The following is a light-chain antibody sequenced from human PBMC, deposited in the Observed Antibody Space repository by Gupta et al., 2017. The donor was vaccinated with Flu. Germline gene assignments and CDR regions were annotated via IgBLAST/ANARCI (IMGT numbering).Light chain of an antibody. V-gene: IGLV2-11*01. CDR2: DVS. CDR1: SSDVGGYNY. CDR3: CSYAGSYTWV. J-gene: IGLJ3*02. Sequence: QSALTQPRSVSGSPGQSVTISCTGTSSDVGGYNYVSWYQQHPGKAPKLMIYDVSKRPSGVPGRFSGSKAGNTASLTISGLQGEDDADYYCCSYAGSYTWVFGGGTKLTVL.